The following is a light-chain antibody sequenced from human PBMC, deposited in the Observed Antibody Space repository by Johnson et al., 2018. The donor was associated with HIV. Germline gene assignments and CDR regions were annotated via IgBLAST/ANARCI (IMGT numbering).Light chain of an antibody. V-gene: IGLV1-44*01. CDR1: NSNIGSNT. J-gene: IGLJ1*01. CDR2: RNN. CDR3: ATWDDSLNGPYG. Sequence: QSVLTQPPSASGTPGQRVTISCSGSNSNIGSNTVNWYQQLPGTAPKLLIYRNNQRPSGVPDRFSGSKSGTSASLAISGLQAEDEADYYCATWDDSLNGPYGFGTGTKVTVL.